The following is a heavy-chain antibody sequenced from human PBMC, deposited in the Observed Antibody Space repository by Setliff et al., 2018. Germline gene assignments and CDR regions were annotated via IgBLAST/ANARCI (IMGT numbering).Heavy chain of an antibody. V-gene: IGHV4-38-2*01. CDR2: VYYSGST. CDR3: VRTSTRRYFDL. Sequence: SETLSLTCSVSNFSVTTVYYWGWVRQPPGKGLEWIATVYYSGSTFYSPSLQSRVTMSVDTAKNQFSLNLHPVTAADTAVYCCVRTSTRRYFDLWGRGTLVTVSS. D-gene: IGHD2-2*01. J-gene: IGHJ2*01. CDR1: NFSVTTVYY.